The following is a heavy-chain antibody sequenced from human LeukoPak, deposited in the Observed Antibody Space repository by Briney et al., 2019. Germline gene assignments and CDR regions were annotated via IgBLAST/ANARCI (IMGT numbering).Heavy chain of an antibody. Sequence: GGSLRLSCAGSEFTFSNYNMNWVRQAPGKGLEWVSSISSSGSYIYYADSLKGRFTVSRDNARNSLYLQMNSLRAEDTAVYYCAREVRDYYDGTTYQVPRFDSWGQGTLVTVSS. V-gene: IGHV3-21*01. J-gene: IGHJ4*02. CDR2: ISSSGSYI. D-gene: IGHD3-22*01. CDR3: AREVRDYYDGTTYQVPRFDS. CDR1: EFTFSNYN.